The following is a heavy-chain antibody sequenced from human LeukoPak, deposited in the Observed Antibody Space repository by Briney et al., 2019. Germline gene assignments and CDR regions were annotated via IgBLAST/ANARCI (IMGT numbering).Heavy chain of an antibody. CDR3: ARGGSYYYDSSDYYHDY. Sequence: GGSLRLSCAASGFTFSSYNMNWVRQAPGKGLEWVSSISSSGSYIYYADSLKGRFTISRANAKNSLYLQMNSLRAEDTAVYYCARGGSYYYDSSDYYHDYWGQGTLVTVSS. V-gene: IGHV3-21*01. D-gene: IGHD3-22*01. CDR1: GFTFSSYN. CDR2: ISSSGSYI. J-gene: IGHJ4*02.